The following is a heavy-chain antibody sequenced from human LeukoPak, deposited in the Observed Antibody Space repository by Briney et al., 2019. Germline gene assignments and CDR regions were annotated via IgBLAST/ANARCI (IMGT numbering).Heavy chain of an antibody. CDR2: ISSISYI. CDR3: ARDQYGDYALDY. J-gene: IGHJ4*02. D-gene: IGHD4-17*01. CDR1: GFTFSSYS. V-gene: IGHV3-21*01. Sequence: GGSLRPSCAASGFTFSSYSMNWVRQAPGKGLEWVSSISSISYIYYADSVKGRFTISRDTAKNSLYLQMNSLRAEDTAVYYCARDQYGDYALDYWGQGTLVTVSS.